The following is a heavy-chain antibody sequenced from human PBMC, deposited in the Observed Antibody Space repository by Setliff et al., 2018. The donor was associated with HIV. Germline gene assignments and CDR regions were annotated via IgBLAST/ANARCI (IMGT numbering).Heavy chain of an antibody. Sequence: PGGSLRLSCAASGFTFSSYAITWVRQAPGKGLEWVSAISGSGDSTFYVDSVKGRFTLSRDNAKNSLYLQMSSLRADDTAVYFCARVRETSGGYWGNFYYYMDVWGKGTTVTVSS. V-gene: IGHV3-23*01. CDR1: GFTFSSYA. D-gene: IGHD2-21*02. CDR3: ARVRETSGGYWGNFYYYMDV. J-gene: IGHJ6*03. CDR2: ISGSGDST.